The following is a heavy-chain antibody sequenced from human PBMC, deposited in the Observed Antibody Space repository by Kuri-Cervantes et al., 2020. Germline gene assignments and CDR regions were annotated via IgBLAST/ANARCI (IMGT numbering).Heavy chain of an antibody. Sequence: LSLTCAASGFTFSSYGMHWVRQAPGKGLEWVAVISYDGSNKYYADSVKGRFTISRDNSKNTLYLQMNSLRAEDTAVYYCAKGRYCTNGVCYRVTFDYWGQGTLVTVSS. V-gene: IGHV3-30*18. CDR3: AKGRYCTNGVCYRVTFDY. CDR1: GFTFSSYG. J-gene: IGHJ4*02. D-gene: IGHD2-8*01. CDR2: ISYDGSNK.